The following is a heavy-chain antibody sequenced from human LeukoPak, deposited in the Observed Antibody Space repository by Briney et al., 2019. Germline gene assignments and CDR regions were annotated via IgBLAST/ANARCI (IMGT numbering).Heavy chain of an antibody. CDR3: VRGNSGSRTTPFDY. D-gene: IGHD6-19*01. Sequence: PGGSLRLSCAASGFTFSSYWMHWVRQGPGKGLVWVSRVKGDGSGTSHADSVKGRFTISRDNAENTLFLQMTSLRAEDTAVYYCVRGNSGSRTTPFDYWGQGTLVTVSS. CDR1: GFTFSSYW. V-gene: IGHV3-74*01. CDR2: VKGDGSGT. J-gene: IGHJ4*02.